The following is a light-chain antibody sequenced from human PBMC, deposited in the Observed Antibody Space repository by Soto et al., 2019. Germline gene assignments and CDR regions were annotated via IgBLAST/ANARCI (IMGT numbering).Light chain of an antibody. Sequence: QSALTQPPSASGSPGQSVTISCTGTSSDVGGYDYVSWYQQHPGKAPKLMIYEVTIRPSGVSDRFSGSKSGNTASLTVSGLQAEDEAHYHCCSYAGSRTFVFGGGTKLTVL. V-gene: IGLV2-8*01. CDR2: EVT. J-gene: IGLJ2*01. CDR3: CSYAGSRTFV. CDR1: SSDVGGYDY.